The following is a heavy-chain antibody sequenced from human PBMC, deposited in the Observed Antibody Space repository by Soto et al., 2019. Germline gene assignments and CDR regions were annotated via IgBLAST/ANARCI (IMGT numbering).Heavy chain of an antibody. CDR2: IYYDGTT. CDR3: SRHGVNSPFRF. V-gene: IGHV4-39*01. CDR1: GNSIIASTSY. J-gene: IGHJ3*01. D-gene: IGHD3-3*01. Sequence: SATLSLTCILSGNSIIASTSYWGWVRQPPGEGLEWIGSIYYDGTTYSSPSLKSRVSLSVDTSRNQFSLKLTSVTAADTAVYYCSRHGVNSPFRFWGQGTMVT.